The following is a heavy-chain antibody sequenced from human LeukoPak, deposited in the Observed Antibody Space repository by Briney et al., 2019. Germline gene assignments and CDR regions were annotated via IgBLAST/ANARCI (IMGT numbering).Heavy chain of an antibody. CDR2: IYHSGST. CDR1: GYSISSGCY. D-gene: IGHD3-3*01. V-gene: IGHV4-38-2*02. J-gene: IGHJ4*02. CDR3: ARLSTGGAIFGVVIV. Sequence: SETLSLTCTVSGYSISSGCYWGWIRQPPGKGLEWIGSIYHSGSTYYNPSLKSRVTISVDTSKNQFSLKLSSVTAADTAVYYCARLSTGGAIFGVVIVWGQGTLVTVSS.